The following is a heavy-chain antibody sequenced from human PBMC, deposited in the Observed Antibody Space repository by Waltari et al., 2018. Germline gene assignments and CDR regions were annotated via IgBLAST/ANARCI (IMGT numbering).Heavy chain of an antibody. CDR2: CIPILGTA. CDR3: ARVPRPHGDYYWFDP. J-gene: IGHJ5*02. V-gene: IGHV1-69*01. D-gene: IGHD4-17*01. Sequence: QVQLVQSGAEVKKPGSPVKVPCKASGGPFSSHAIRWVRQAPGQGLEGMGGCIPILGTANYAQKFQGRVTMTADESTSTAYMELSSLRSEDTAVYYWARVPRPHGDYYWFDPWGQGTLVTVSS. CDR1: GGPFSSHA.